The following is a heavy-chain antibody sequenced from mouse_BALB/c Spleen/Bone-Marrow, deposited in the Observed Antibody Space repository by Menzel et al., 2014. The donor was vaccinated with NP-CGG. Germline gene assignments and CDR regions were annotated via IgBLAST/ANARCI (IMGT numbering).Heavy chain of an antibody. CDR2: IYPGDGDT. CDR1: GYAFSSSW. CDR3: VRGGNYRFDY. D-gene: IGHD2-1*01. Sequence: QVQVVESGPELVKPGASVKISCKASGYAFSSSWMNWVKQRPGQGLEWIGRIYPGDGDTNYNGKFKGKATLTADKSSSTAYMQLSSLTSVDSAVYFCVRGGNYRFDYWGQGTTLTVSS. J-gene: IGHJ2*01. V-gene: IGHV1-82*01.